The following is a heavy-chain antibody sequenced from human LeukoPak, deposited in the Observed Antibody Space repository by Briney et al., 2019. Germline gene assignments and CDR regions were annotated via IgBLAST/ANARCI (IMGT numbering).Heavy chain of an antibody. J-gene: IGHJ4*02. D-gene: IGHD1-26*01. CDR2: INSNSGAT. V-gene: IGHV1-2*02. CDR1: GYTFTDYY. CDR3: ARGRDRGASTPFDY. Sequence: ASVTVSCKASGYTFTDYYMHGVGQAPGQGPEGMGWINSNSGATNSAQKFQGRVTMTRDTSISTVYMDLSSLRSDDTAVYYCARGRDRGASTPFDYWGQGTLVTVSS.